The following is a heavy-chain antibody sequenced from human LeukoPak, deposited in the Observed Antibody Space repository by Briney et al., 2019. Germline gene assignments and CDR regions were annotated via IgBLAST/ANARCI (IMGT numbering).Heavy chain of an antibody. CDR3: ARGQTTVTN. J-gene: IGHJ4*02. V-gene: IGHV3-7*03. CDR1: GFTFSSYW. CDR2: IKQDGSEK. D-gene: IGHD4-17*01. Sequence: PGGSLRLSCAASGFTFSSYWTSWVRQAAGKGMEWVANIKQDGSEKYYVDSVKGRFTISRDNAKNSLYLQMNSLRAEDTAVYYCARGQTTVTNWGQGTLVTVSS.